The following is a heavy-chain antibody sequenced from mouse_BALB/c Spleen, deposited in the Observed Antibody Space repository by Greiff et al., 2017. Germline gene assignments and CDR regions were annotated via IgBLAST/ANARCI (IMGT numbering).Heavy chain of an antibody. CDR3: ARCHYYGYWYFDV. V-gene: IGHV14-3*02. J-gene: IGHJ1*01. D-gene: IGHD1-2*01. Sequence: EVQVVESGAELVKPGASVKLSCTASGFNIKDTYMHWVKQRPEQGLEWIGRIDPANGNTKYDPKFQGKATITADTSSNTAYLQLSSLTSEDTAVYYCARCHYYGYWYFDVWGAGTTVTVSS. CDR2: IDPANGNT. CDR1: GFNIKDTY.